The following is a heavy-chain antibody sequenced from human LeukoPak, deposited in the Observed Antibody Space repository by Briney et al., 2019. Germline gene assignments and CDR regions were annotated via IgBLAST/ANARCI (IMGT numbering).Heavy chain of an antibody. CDR2: IYYSGST. Sequence: PSETLSLTCTVSGGSISSYYWSWIRQPPGKGLEWIGYIYYSGSTNYNPSLKSRVTISVDTSKNQLSLKLSSVTAADTAVYYCARLDGYNLYYYGMDVWGQGTTVTVSS. V-gene: IGHV4-59*01. CDR3: ARLDGYNLYYYGMDV. D-gene: IGHD5-24*01. J-gene: IGHJ6*02. CDR1: GGSISSYY.